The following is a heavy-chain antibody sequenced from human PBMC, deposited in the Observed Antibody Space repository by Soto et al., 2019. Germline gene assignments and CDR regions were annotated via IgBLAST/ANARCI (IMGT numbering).Heavy chain of an antibody. CDR2: VNHGGTS. V-gene: IGHV4-34*01. J-gene: IGHJ4*02. D-gene: IGHD2-8*02. CDR3: ARDKITGLFDY. Sequence: SETLSLTCAVHGGSFSGYYWDWIRQPPGKRLEWIGEVNHGGTSNYNPSLKSRAIISVDTSKNQFSPKLTSVTAADTAVYYCARDKITGLFDYWGQGTLVTVSS. CDR1: GGSFSGYY.